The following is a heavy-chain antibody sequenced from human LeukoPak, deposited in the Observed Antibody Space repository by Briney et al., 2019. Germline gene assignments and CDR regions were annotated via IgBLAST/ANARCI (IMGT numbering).Heavy chain of an antibody. CDR1: GGSISSYY. J-gene: IGHJ3*02. CDR2: IYYSGST. CDR3: ARLEYYDSSGNDAFDI. Sequence: SETLSLTCTVSGGSISSYYWSWIRQPPGKGLEWIGYIYYSGSTNYNPSLKSRVTISVDTSKNQFSLKLSSVTAADTAVYYCARLEYYDSSGNDAFDIWGQGTMVTVSS. V-gene: IGHV4-59*12. D-gene: IGHD3-22*01.